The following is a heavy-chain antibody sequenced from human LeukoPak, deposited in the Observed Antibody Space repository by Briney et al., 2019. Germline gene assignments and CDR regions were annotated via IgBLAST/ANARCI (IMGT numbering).Heavy chain of an antibody. CDR1: GFTFSSYD. Sequence: GGSLRLSCAASGFTFSSYDMHWVRQATGKGLEWVSAIGTAGDTYYPGSVKGRFTISRENAKNSLYLQMNSLRAGDTAVYYCARWGLWFGELLSSYYYYGMDVWGQGTTVTVSS. J-gene: IGHJ6*02. CDR2: IGTAGDT. V-gene: IGHV3-13*01. CDR3: ARWGLWFGELLSSYYYYGMDV. D-gene: IGHD3-10*01.